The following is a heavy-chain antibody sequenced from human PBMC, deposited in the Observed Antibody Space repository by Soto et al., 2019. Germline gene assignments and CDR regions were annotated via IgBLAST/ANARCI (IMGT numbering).Heavy chain of an antibody. V-gene: IGHV4-59*01. D-gene: IGHD3-9*01. CDR3: ARGTPDYDILTGYYYYMDV. CDR1: GPSISSYY. CDR2: IYYSGST. Sequence: PSETLSLTCPVPGPSISSYYWSWLRQPPGKGLEWIGYIYYSGSTNYNPSLKSRDTISVDTSKNQFSLKLSSVTAADTAVYYCARGTPDYDILTGYYYYMDVWGKGTTVTVSS. J-gene: IGHJ6*03.